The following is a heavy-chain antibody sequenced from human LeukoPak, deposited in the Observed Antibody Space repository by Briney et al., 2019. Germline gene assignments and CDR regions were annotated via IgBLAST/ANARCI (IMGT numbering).Heavy chain of an antibody. D-gene: IGHD2-15*01. J-gene: IGHJ6*03. CDR3: ARQGGTSGWYYYYMDV. CDR1: GYSFTSYW. V-gene: IGHV5-51*01. Sequence: GESLKISCKGSGYSFTSYWIGWVRQMPGKGLEWMGIIYPGDSDTRYSPSFQGQVTISADKSISNAYLQWSSLKASDTAMYYCARQGGTSGWYYYYMDVWGKGTTVTVSS. CDR2: IYPGDSDT.